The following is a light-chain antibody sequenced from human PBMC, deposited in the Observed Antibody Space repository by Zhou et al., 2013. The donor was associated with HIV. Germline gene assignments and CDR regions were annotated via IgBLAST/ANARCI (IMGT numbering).Light chain of an antibody. V-gene: IGKV3-20*01. J-gene: IGKJ4*01. CDR1: QSVSIY. CDR2: DVS. CDR3: QQYGSSPPIT. Sequence: IVLTQSPATLSLSPGERATLSCRASQSVSIYLAWYQQKPGQAPRLLIYDVSNRATGIPDRFSGSGSGTDFTLTISRLEPEDFAVYYCQQYGSSPPITFGGGTKVEIK.